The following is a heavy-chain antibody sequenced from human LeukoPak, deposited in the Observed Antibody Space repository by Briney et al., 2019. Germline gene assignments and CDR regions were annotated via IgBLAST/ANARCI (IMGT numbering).Heavy chain of an antibody. CDR1: GASMTSYY. J-gene: IGHJ4*02. V-gene: IGHV4-59*01. Sequence: SETLSLTCTVSGASMTSYYWTWIRQPPGKGLEWVGYMYFGERTNYNPSLKSRATISIDTSKKQFSLNLKSVSAADTAVYYCARIPGDRPDDWGQGTLVTVS. D-gene: IGHD7-27*01. CDR2: MYFGERT. CDR3: ARIPGDRPDD.